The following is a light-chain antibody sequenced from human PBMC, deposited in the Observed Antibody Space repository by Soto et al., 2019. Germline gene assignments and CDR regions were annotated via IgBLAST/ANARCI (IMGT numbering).Light chain of an antibody. CDR3: QQYNNWPLT. CDR2: GAS. J-gene: IGKJ4*01. V-gene: IGKV3-15*01. CDR1: QSVSSN. Sequence: EIVMTQSPSTLSVSPGERSTLSCSASQSVSSNLAWYQQKPGQAPRLLIYGASTRATGIPARFSGSGSGTEFTLTISSLQSEDFAVYYCQQYNNWPLTFGGGTKVDI.